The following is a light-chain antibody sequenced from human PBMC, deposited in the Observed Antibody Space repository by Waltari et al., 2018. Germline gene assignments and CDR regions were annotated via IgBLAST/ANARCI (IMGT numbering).Light chain of an antibody. V-gene: IGKV2-28*01. CDR2: LGS. CDR3: MQALQTPYT. CDR1: QSLLHSNGYNY. J-gene: IGKJ2*01. Sequence: DIVMTQSPLSLPVIPGEPASISCRSSQSLLHSNGYNYLDWYLQKPGQSPQLLIYLGSDRASGVPDRFSGSGSGTDFTLKISRVEAEDVGIYYCMQALQTPYTFGQGTKMEV.